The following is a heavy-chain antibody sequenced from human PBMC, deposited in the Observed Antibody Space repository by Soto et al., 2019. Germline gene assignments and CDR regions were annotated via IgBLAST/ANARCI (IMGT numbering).Heavy chain of an antibody. CDR2: IYYSGST. Sequence: SETLSLTCTVSGGSISSGGYYWSWVRQHPGKGLEWIGYIYYSGSTYYNPSLKSRVTISVDTSKNQFSLKLSSVTAADTAVYYCASGGYGSAGMDVWGQGTTVTVSS. J-gene: IGHJ6*02. V-gene: IGHV4-31*03. CDR1: GGSISSGGYY. CDR3: ASGGYGSAGMDV. D-gene: IGHD5-12*01.